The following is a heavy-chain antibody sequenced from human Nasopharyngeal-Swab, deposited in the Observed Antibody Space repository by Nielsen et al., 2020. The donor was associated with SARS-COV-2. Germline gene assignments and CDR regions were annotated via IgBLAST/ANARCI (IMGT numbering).Heavy chain of an antibody. Sequence: GESLKISCVASGFTFSDYYMSWIRQAPGKGPEWVSYMSNSGSTIYYADSVKGRFTISRDNAKSSLYLQMNSLRAEDTAVYYCAKDLSSSWYDETIDYWGQGTLVTVSS. V-gene: IGHV3-11*01. CDR2: MSNSGSTI. CDR3: AKDLSSSWYDETIDY. D-gene: IGHD6-13*01. CDR1: GFTFSDYY. J-gene: IGHJ4*02.